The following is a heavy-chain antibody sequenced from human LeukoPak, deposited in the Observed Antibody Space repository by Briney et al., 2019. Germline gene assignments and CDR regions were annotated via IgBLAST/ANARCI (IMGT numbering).Heavy chain of an antibody. CDR1: GYTFTGYY. J-gene: IGHJ5*02. CDR2: INPNSGGT. D-gene: IGHD3-10*01. Sequence: ASVKVSCKASGYTFTGYYMHWVRQAPGQGLEWMGWINPNSGGTNYAQKLQGRVTITADESTSTAYMKLSSLRSEDTAVYYCARVGVYGSGSYQNWFDPWGQGTLVTVSS. V-gene: IGHV1-2*02. CDR3: ARVGVYGSGSYQNWFDP.